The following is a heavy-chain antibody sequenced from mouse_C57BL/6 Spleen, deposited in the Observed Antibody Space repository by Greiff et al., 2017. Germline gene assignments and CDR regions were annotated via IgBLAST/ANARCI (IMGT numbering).Heavy chain of an antibody. Sequence: VQLQQSGAELVKPGASVKISCKASGYAFSSYWMNWVKQRPGKGLEWIGQIYPGDGDTNYNGKFKGKATLTADKSSSTAYMQLSSLTSEDSAVYFCARWDTTVVAGYWGQGTTLTVSS. CDR1: GYAFSSYW. J-gene: IGHJ2*01. D-gene: IGHD1-1*01. V-gene: IGHV1-80*01. CDR2: IYPGDGDT. CDR3: ARWDTTVVAGY.